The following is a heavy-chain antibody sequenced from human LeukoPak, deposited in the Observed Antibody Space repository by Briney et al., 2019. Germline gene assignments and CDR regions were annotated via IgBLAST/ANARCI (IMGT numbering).Heavy chain of an antibody. CDR3: ARGNSDGKREDY. D-gene: IGHD2-15*01. CDR2: INYSGST. Sequence: SETPSLTCTVSGGSIASGGYCWSWIRQHPGKGLEWIGFINYSGSTYYNPSLKSRVTISRDTSRNQFSLKLSSVTAADTAVYYCARGNSDGKREDYWGPGTLLTVSS. J-gene: IGHJ4*02. V-gene: IGHV4-31*03. CDR1: GGSIASGGYC.